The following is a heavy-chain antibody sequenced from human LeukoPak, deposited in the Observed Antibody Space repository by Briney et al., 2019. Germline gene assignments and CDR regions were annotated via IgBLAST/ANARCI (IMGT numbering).Heavy chain of an antibody. Sequence: PSETLSLTCAVYGGSFSGYYWSWIRQPPGKGLEWIGEINHSGSTNYNPSLQSRVTISVDTSKNQFSLKLSSVTAADTAVYYCARGRGVWGSYRPFFDYWGQGILVTVSS. J-gene: IGHJ4*02. CDR3: ARGRGVWGSYRPFFDY. D-gene: IGHD3-16*02. CDR2: INHSGST. CDR1: GGSFSGYY. V-gene: IGHV4-34*01.